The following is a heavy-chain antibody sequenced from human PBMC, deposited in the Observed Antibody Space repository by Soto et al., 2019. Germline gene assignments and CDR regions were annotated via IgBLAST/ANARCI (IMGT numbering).Heavy chain of an antibody. CDR1: GASVSSGDYY. CDR2: IYYTGGT. V-gene: IGHV4-31*03. J-gene: IGHJ4*02. CDR3: ARDTEPTSGGIDY. D-gene: IGHD3-16*01. Sequence: QVQLQESGPGLVRPSQTLSLTCTVSGASVSSGDYYWTWVRQRPGKGLEWIGDIYYTGGTKNNPSLKNRLTISLDTSKNQFSLKLNSVTAADTAVYSCARDTEPTSGGIDYWGQGTLVSVSS.